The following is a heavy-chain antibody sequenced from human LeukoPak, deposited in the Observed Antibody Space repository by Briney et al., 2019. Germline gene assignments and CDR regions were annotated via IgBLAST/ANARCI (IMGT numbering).Heavy chain of an antibody. CDR1: GGSISGYY. J-gene: IGHJ5*02. CDR3: AREGQDHYDSSGHRNWFDP. D-gene: IGHD3-22*01. CDR2: MYSTGST. Sequence: PSETLSLTCSVSGGSISGYYWSWIRQPAGKGLEWIGRMYSTGSTNYNPSLKSRVTMSVDTSKNQFSLKMTSVTAADTAVYYCAREGQDHYDSSGHRNWFDPWGQGTLVTVSS. V-gene: IGHV4-4*07.